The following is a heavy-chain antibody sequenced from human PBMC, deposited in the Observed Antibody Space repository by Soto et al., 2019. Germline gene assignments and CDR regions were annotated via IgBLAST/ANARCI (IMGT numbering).Heavy chain of an antibody. V-gene: IGHV1-2*04. J-gene: IGHJ4*01. D-gene: IGHD6-6*01. CDR2: INAHSGGT. Sequence: GASVKVSCKASGFSFTGYYIHWLRQAPGKGLEWMGWINAHSGGTEYAQKFEGWVTLTTDTSISTAYMALSRLNFDDTAVYYCARGEQLVHFDSWGQGTLVTVSS. CDR1: GFSFTGYY. CDR3: ARGEQLVHFDS.